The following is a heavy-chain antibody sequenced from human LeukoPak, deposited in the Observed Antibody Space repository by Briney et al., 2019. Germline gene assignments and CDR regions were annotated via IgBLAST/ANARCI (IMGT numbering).Heavy chain of an antibody. J-gene: IGHJ4*02. D-gene: IGHD6-13*01. CDR2: IKQDGSEK. CDR1: GFTFSSYW. V-gene: IGHV3-7*03. Sequence: GGSLRLSCAASGFTFSSYWMSWVRQAPVKGLEWVANIKQDGSEKYYVDSVKGRFTISRDNAKNSLYLQMNSLRAEDTAVYYCARDRLTGYSSSWSHFDYWGQGTLVTVSS. CDR3: ARDRLTGYSSSWSHFDY.